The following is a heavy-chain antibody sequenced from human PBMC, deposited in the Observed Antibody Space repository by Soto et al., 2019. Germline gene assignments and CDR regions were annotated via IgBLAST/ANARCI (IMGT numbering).Heavy chain of an antibody. Sequence: PSETLSLTCAVSGDSISRSYWWSWVRQFPGKGLGWIGEIYHSGSTIYSPSLQSRVTLSVDKSKNEFSLKMSSVTAADTAVYYCTSKFGQLLADAFDIWGQGTMVTVSS. D-gene: IGHD3-10*01. CDR3: TSKFGQLLADAFDI. V-gene: IGHV4-4*02. J-gene: IGHJ3*02. CDR2: IYHSGST. CDR1: GDSISRSYW.